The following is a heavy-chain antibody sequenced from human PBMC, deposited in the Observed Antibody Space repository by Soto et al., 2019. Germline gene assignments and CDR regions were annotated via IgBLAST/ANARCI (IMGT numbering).Heavy chain of an antibody. J-gene: IGHJ4*02. CDR1: GFIFENFV. CDR2: ISGSGFKK. D-gene: IGHD3-10*01. Sequence: GGSLRLSCAASGFIFENFVMSWVRQAPGKGLEWISSISGSGFKKYYADSVKGRVTISRDNSKSTVYLELNNLSAEDTAIYYCAKKVTSGPGSQYFDYWGQGTLVTVS. V-gene: IGHV3-23*01. CDR3: AKKVTSGPGSQYFDY.